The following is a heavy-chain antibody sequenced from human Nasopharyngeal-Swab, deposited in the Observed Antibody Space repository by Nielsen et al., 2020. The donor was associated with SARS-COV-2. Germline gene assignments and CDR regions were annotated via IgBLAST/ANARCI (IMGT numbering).Heavy chain of an antibody. CDR1: GYIFISYD. J-gene: IGHJ4*02. CDR3: ARHGVAEDY. D-gene: IGHD3-3*01. V-gene: IGHV1-18*01. Sequence: ASVKVFCNASGYIFISYDISWVRQARGQGLLWLGWIGAYNGNTNYAQKSQDRVTMITDTSTSTVYMELRSLRSDDTAVYYCARHGVAEDYWGQGTLVTVSS. CDR2: IGAYNGNT.